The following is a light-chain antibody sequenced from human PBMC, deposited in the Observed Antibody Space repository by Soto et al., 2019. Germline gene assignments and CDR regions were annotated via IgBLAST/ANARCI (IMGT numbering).Light chain of an antibody. V-gene: IGKV3D-15*01. Sequence: EIVMTQSPAILSLSPGETATLSCRASQSIATNLAWYQQRPGQAPRLLIYGASTRATVVPARFSGSVSGTEFILSITRLQSEDFAVYYCQQYNSWPPLFTFGPGTTLDL. CDR1: QSIATN. CDR2: GAS. J-gene: IGKJ3*01. CDR3: QQYNSWPPLFT.